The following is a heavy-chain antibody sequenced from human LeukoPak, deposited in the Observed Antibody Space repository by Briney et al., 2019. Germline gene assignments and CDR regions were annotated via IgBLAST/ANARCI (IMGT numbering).Heavy chain of an antibody. CDR1: GYTFTNYR. CDR2: INPSDGSA. Sequence: ASVKVSCKASGYTFTNYRIHWVRQAPGQGLEWMGIINPSDGSASYAQKFQGRVAMTRDTSTNTVYMDVSSLAFEDTAVYYCARGLGSGSYYGCWGQGTLVTVSS. J-gene: IGHJ4*02. CDR3: ARGLGSGSYYGC. V-gene: IGHV1-46*01. D-gene: IGHD1-26*01.